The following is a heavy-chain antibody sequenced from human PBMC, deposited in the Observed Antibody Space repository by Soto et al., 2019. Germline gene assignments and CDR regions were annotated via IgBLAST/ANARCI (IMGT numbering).Heavy chain of an antibody. CDR1: GGSISSYY. J-gene: IGHJ5*02. Sequence: SETLSLTCTVSGGSISSYYWSWIRQPPGKGLEWIGYIYYSGSTNYNPSLKSRVTISVDTSKNQFSLKLSSVTAADTAVYYCARGTPIFGVDPLGPDPWGQGTLVTVSS. CDR2: IYYSGST. CDR3: ARGTPIFGVDPLGPDP. D-gene: IGHD3-3*01. V-gene: IGHV4-59*01.